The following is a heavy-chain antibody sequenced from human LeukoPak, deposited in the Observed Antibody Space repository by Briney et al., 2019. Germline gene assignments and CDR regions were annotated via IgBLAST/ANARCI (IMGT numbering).Heavy chain of an antibody. CDR1: GFTVSSNY. V-gene: IGHV3-66*01. D-gene: IGHD3-22*01. J-gene: IGHJ4*02. Sequence: GGSLRLSCAASGFTVSSNYMSWVRQAPGKGLEWVSIIYRDDRTFYADSVKDRFTISRDNSKKTLFLQMNSLRAEDTAVYYCATSRDSSGYYEFAYWGQGTLVTVS. CDR3: ATSRDSSGYYEFAY. CDR2: IYRDDRT.